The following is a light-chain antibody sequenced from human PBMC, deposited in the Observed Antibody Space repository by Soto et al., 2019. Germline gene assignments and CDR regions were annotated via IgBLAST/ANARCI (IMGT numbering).Light chain of an antibody. CDR2: EVT. CDR1: SRDVGGYDF. V-gene: IGLV2-14*01. Sequence: QSVLTQPASVSGSPGQSITISCTGTSRDVGGYDFVSWYRQYPGQAPKILIYEVTHRPSGVPDRFAGSKSGNTASLTISGLQADDEADYYCSSYTITSSPVFGPGTKLTVL. J-gene: IGLJ1*01. CDR3: SSYTITSSPV.